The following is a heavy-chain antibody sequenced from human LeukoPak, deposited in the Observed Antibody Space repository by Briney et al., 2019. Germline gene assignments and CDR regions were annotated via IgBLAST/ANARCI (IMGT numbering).Heavy chain of an antibody. CDR1: GGSISSYY. J-gene: IGHJ3*02. V-gene: IGHV4-4*07. CDR3: ARAVTMIVVDYSWDAFDI. D-gene: IGHD3-22*01. CDR2: IYTSGST. Sequence: SETLSLTCTVSGGSISSYYWSWIRQPAGKGLEWIGRIYTSGSTNYNPSLKGRVTMSVDTSKNQFSLKLSSVTAADTAVYYCARAVTMIVVDYSWDAFDIWGQGTMVTVSS.